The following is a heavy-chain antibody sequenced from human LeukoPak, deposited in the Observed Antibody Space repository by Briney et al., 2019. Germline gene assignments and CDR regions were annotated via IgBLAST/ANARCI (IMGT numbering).Heavy chain of an antibody. CDR1: GYSFTSYW. D-gene: IGHD6-19*01. J-gene: IGHJ3*02. CDR3: ARGPTRIAVAGTAYDAFDI. Sequence: GESLQISCQGSGYSFTSYWIGWVRQMPGKGLEWMGIIYPGDSDTRYSPSFQGQVTISADKSISTAYLQWSSLKASDTAMYYCARGPTRIAVAGTAYDAFDIWGQGTMVTVSS. CDR2: IYPGDSDT. V-gene: IGHV5-51*01.